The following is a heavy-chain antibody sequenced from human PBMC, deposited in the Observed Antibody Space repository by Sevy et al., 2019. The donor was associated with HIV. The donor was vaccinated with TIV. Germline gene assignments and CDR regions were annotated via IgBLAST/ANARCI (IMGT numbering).Heavy chain of an antibody. J-gene: IGHJ4*02. Sequence: GESLKISCKGSGYSFTSYWIGWVRQMPGKGLEWMGIIYPGDSDTRYSPSFQGQVTISADKSISTAYLQWSSLKASDTAMYYCASGVDIVATWLHFDYWGQGTLVTVSS. D-gene: IGHD5-12*01. V-gene: IGHV5-51*01. CDR3: ASGVDIVATWLHFDY. CDR2: IYPGDSDT. CDR1: GYSFTSYW.